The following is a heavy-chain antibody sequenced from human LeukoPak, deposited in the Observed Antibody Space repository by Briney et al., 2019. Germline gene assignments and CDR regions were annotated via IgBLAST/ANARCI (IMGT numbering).Heavy chain of an antibody. CDR1: GFTFSSYS. Sequence: PGGSLRLSCAASGFTFSSYSTNWVRQAPGKGLEWIGEIYESGTTKYNPSLKSRVAISMVPSKQQFSLRLSSVTAADTAVYYCARGAWATRLASWGLGTPVIVSS. D-gene: IGHD2-15*01. J-gene: IGHJ4*02. V-gene: IGHV4-34*01. CDR2: IYESGTT. CDR3: ARGAWATRLAS.